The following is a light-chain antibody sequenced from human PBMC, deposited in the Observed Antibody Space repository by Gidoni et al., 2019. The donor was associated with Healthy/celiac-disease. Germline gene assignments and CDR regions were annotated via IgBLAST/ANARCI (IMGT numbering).Light chain of an antibody. CDR1: QSISSW. Sequence: DIQMSHSPSTLSASVGDRVTITCRASQSISSWLAWYQQKPGKAPKLLIYKASSLERGVPSRFSGSGSGTEFTLTISSLQPDDFATYYCQQYNSSPWTFGQGTKVEIK. CDR2: KAS. CDR3: QQYNSSPWT. V-gene: IGKV1-5*03. J-gene: IGKJ1*01.